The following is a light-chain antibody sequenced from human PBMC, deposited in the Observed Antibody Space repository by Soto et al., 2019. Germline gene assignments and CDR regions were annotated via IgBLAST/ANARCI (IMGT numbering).Light chain of an antibody. Sequence: QSVLTQPPSVSGSPGQSVTISCTGTSSDVGSYNRVSWYQQPPGTAPKLMIYGVSNRPSAVHDRFSGSKSGNTTSLTISGLQPEDEADYYCSSFTSSSTYVFGTGTKVTVL. CDR1: SSDVGSYNR. V-gene: IGLV2-18*02. CDR3: SSFTSSSTYV. CDR2: GVS. J-gene: IGLJ1*01.